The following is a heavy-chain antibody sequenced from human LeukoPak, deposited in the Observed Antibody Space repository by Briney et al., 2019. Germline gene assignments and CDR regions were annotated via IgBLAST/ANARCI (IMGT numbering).Heavy chain of an antibody. CDR3: ARDRGVVVAAMGYYFDY. CDR2: ITNGGTV. D-gene: IGHD2-15*01. CDR1: GFTFSDYY. V-gene: IGHV3-11*01. J-gene: IGHJ4*02. Sequence: PGGSLRLSCAASGFTFSDYYMSWIRQAPGKGLEGISYITNGGTVYYADSVKGRFTLSRDDAKSSLYLQMNSLRAEDTAVYYCARDRGVVVAAMGYYFDYWGQGSLVTVSS.